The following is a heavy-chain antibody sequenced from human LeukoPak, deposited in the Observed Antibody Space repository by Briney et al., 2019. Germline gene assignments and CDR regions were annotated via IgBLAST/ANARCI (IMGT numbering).Heavy chain of an antibody. CDR3: ARDYGTGFDY. V-gene: IGHV4-61*02. Sequence: SETLSLTCTASGGSISSGSNYWSWLRQPAGKGLEWIGRIYTSGTTNYNPSLKSRVTISVDTSKNQFTLKLSSVTAADTAVYYCARDYGTGFDYWGQGTLVTVSS. CDR1: GGSISSGSNY. J-gene: IGHJ4*02. CDR2: IYTSGTT. D-gene: IGHD3/OR15-3a*01.